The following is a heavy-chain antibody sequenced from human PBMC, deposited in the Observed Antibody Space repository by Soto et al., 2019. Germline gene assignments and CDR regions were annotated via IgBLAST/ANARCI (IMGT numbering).Heavy chain of an antibody. CDR1: GYTFTSYG. Sequence: QVQLVQSGAEVKKPGASVKVSCKASGYTFTSYGISWVRQAPGQGLEWMGWISAYNSNTNYAQKLQGRVTMTTDTSTSTAYMELRSLRSDDTAVYYCARGTPHYDFWSGQYYYGMDVWGQGTTVTVSS. J-gene: IGHJ6*02. CDR2: ISAYNSNT. D-gene: IGHD3-3*01. V-gene: IGHV1-18*01. CDR3: ARGTPHYDFWSGQYYYGMDV.